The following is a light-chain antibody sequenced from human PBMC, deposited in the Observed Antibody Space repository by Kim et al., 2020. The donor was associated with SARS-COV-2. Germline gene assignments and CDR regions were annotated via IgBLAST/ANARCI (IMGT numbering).Light chain of an antibody. CDR3: CSYAGSSTWV. J-gene: IGLJ3*02. CDR2: EVS. Sequence: GQSTTISCTGTSSDVGSYNVVSWYQQHAGKAPKLMIYEVSKRPSGVSNRFSGSKSGNTASLTISGLQAEDEADYYCCSYAGSSTWVFGGGTQLTVL. V-gene: IGLV2-23*02. CDR1: SSDVGSYNV.